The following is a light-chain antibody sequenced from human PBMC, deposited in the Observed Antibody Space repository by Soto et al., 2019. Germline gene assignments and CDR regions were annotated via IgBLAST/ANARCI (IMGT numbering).Light chain of an antibody. J-gene: IGKJ4*01. V-gene: IGKV3-11*01. CDR1: QTVSRY. Sequence: VLTQSPATLFLSPGERATLSCRASQTVSRYLAWYQQKPGQAPRLLIYYASNRDTGIPARFSGSGSGTDYTLTISSLEPEDFAVYYCQQRSTWPLFTVGGGTKVEI. CDR3: QQRSTWPLFT. CDR2: YAS.